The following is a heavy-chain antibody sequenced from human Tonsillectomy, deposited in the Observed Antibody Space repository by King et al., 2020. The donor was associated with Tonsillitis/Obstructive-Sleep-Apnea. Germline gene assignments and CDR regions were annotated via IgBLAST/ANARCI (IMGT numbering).Heavy chain of an antibody. D-gene: IGHD3-3*01. CDR3: ARGGGGFLEYRVDYYYYVDA. V-gene: IGHV4-34*01. CDR1: GGSFSDYS. J-gene: IGHJ6*03. CDR2: ITHSGST. Sequence: QVQLQQWGAGLLKPSETLSLTCAVYGGSFSDYSWSWIRQPPGKGLEWIGEITHSGSTNYNPSLNSRVTISVDTSKNQFSLKLSSVTAADTAVYYCARGGGGFLEYRVDYYYYVDAWGKGTTVTVSS.